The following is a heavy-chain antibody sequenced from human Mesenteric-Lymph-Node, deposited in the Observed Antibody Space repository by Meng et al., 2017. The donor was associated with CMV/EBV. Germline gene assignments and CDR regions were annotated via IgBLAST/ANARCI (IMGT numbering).Heavy chain of an antibody. V-gene: IGHV4-59*01. J-gene: IGHJ6*02. Sequence: SETLSLTCTVSGGSISRYYWSWIRQPPGKGLEWIGYIYYSGSTNYNPSLKSRVTISIDTSKKQFSLRLSSVTAADTAVYYCARGARVYGMDVWGQGNAVTVSS. CDR1: GGSISRYY. CDR2: IYYSGST. CDR3: ARGARVYGMDV.